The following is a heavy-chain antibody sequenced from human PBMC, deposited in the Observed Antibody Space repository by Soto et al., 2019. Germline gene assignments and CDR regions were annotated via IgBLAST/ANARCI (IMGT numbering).Heavy chain of an antibody. J-gene: IGHJ6*02. CDR2: ISGSGGST. CDR3: AKGVGDYYYYGMDV. V-gene: IGHV3-23*01. Sequence: GGSLRLSCAASGFTFSSYAMSWVRQAPGKGLEWVSAISGSGGSTYYAASVKGRFTISRDNSKNTLYLQMNSLRAEDTAVYYCAKGVGDYYYYGMDVWGQGTTVTVSS. CDR1: GFTFSSYA. D-gene: IGHD2-15*01.